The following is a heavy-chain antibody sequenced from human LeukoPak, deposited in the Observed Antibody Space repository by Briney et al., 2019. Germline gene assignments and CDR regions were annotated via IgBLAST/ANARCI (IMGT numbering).Heavy chain of an antibody. CDR1: GYIFTSYS. V-gene: IGHV1-46*01. CDR2: INPSGGTT. CDR3: ARSPVGSGYSGYDLGRYYYYYYMDV. D-gene: IGHD5-12*01. J-gene: IGHJ6*03. Sequence: ASVKVSCKASGYIFTSYSMHWVRRAPGQGLEWMGIINPSGGTTNYAQKFQGRVTMTRDTSTSTAYMELSSLRSEDTAVYYCARSPVGSGYSGYDLGRYYYYYYMDVWGKGTTVTISS.